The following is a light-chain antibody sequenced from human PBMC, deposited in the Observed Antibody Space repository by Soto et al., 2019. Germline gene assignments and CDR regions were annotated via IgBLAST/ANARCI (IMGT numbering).Light chain of an antibody. CDR3: SSYTSSSTPYV. V-gene: IGLV2-14*01. CDR2: EVS. CDR1: RSDIGSYNY. Sequence: QSALTQPASVSGSPGQSITISCSGTRSDIGSYNYVSWYQQHPGKAPKLMIYEVSNRPSGVSNRFSGSKSGNTASLTISGLQAEDEADYYCSSYTSSSTPYVFGTGTKLTVL. J-gene: IGLJ1*01.